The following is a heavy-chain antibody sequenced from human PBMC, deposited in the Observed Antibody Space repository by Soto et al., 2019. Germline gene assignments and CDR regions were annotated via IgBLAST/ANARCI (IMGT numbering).Heavy chain of an antibody. D-gene: IGHD3-10*01. CDR3: ARGQEVGSHFFDS. Sequence: PGGSLRLACEASGFTFSGFDRHWVRQPTGKGLEWVSTIGTAGDTYYAVSVKGRFTISRDNAKNSLSLQMNSLRAGDTAVYFCARGQEVGSHFFDSWGRGTQVTVSS. CDR2: IGTAGDT. CDR1: GFTFSGFD. V-gene: IGHV3-13*01. J-gene: IGHJ4*02.